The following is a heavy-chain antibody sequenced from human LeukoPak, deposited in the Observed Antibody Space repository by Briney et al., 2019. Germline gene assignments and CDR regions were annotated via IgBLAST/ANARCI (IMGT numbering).Heavy chain of an antibody. CDR1: GYTFTSYH. V-gene: IGHV1-46*01. CDR2: IKSSGKNT. CDR3: AKVGPVGVGATLPFDY. J-gene: IGHJ4*02. Sequence: ASVKVSCKASGYTFTSYHMHWLRQAPGQGLEWMGIIKSSGKNTLNAQKFQGRITVTSDTSTSTVYMELSSLRSEDTAVYYCAKVGPVGVGATLPFDYWGQGTLVTVSS. D-gene: IGHD1-26*01.